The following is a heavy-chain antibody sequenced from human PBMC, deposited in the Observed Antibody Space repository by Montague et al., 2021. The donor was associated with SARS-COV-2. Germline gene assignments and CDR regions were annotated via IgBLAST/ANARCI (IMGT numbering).Heavy chain of an antibody. V-gene: IGHV6-1*01. J-gene: IGHJ4*02. D-gene: IGHD6-13*01. CDR3: GRVFAPAGTFDF. CDR1: GDSVSTNNTT. CDR2: TYFRSKWYN. Sequence: CAISGDSVSTNNTTWNWVRQSPSGDLEWLGRTYFRSKWYNDYAXXXKSRKTINPDTSKNQFSLQLKSVTPQDTAIYFCGRVFAPAGTFDFWGQGTLVTVSS.